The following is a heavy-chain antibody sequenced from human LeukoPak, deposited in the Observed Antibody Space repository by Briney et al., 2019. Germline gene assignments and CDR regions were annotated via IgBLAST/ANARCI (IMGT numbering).Heavy chain of an antibody. D-gene: IGHD1-7*01. V-gene: IGHV1-18*01. CDR2: INGDNGST. CDR1: GYTFTSYG. CDR3: ARDRIYGTNWFDP. Sequence: ASVKVSCKASGYTFTSYGVSWVRQAPGQGLEWMGWINGDNGSTNYAQSFQGRVIMTADSSTNTAYMELMSLTSDDTAVYYCARDRIYGTNWFDPWGQGTLVTVSS. J-gene: IGHJ5*02.